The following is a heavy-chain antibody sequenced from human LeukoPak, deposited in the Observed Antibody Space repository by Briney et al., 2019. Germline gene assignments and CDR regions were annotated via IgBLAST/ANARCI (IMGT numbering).Heavy chain of an antibody. Sequence: PGGSLRLSCVVSGFTFSSYWISWVRQAPGKGLEWVANIKQDGSEKYYVDSVKGRFTMSRDNAKNSLYLQMNSLRAEDTAVYYCARVQWELRGVGSYFEYWGQGALVTVSS. D-gene: IGHD1-26*01. J-gene: IGHJ4*02. CDR3: ARVQWELRGVGSYFEY. CDR1: GFTFSSYW. CDR2: IKQDGSEK. V-gene: IGHV3-7*01.